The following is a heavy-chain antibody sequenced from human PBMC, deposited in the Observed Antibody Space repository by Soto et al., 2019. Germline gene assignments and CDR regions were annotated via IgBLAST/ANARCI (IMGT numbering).Heavy chain of an antibody. CDR3: ARDQDVAQAMGYRGGFDY. CDR2: IWYDGSNK. Sequence: EGSLRLSCAASGFTFSSYGMHWVRQAPGKGLEWVAVIWYDGSNKYYADSVKGRFTISRDNSKNTLYLQMNSLRAEDTAVYYCARDQDVAQAMGYRGGFDYWGQGTLVTVCS. CDR1: GFTFSSYG. D-gene: IGHD5-18*01. V-gene: IGHV3-33*01. J-gene: IGHJ4*02.